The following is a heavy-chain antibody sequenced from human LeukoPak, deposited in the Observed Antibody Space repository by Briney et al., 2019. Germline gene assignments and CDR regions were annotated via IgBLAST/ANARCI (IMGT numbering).Heavy chain of an antibody. D-gene: IGHD1-26*01. CDR3: ARGRSRSLWVGAPFRGFDY. J-gene: IGHJ4*02. CDR1: GGSFSGYY. Sequence: SETLSLTCAVYGGSFSGYYWSRIRQPPPQGLEWIGEINHSGSTNYNPSLKSRVTISVDTSKIHVSLKLSYVTAADTAVYDCARGRSRSLWVGAPFRGFDYWGQGTLVTVSS. CDR2: INHSGST. V-gene: IGHV4-34*01.